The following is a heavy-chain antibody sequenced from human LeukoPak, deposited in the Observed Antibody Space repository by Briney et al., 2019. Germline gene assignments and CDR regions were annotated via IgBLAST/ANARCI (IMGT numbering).Heavy chain of an antibody. Sequence: SETLSLTCAVYGGSFSGYYWSWIRQPPGKGLEWIGEINHSGSTNYNPSLKSRVTISVDTSKNQFSLKLSSVTAADTAVYYCARGRSSSWYSAYYYYMDVWGQGTLVTVSS. V-gene: IGHV4-34*01. CDR1: GGSFSGYY. J-gene: IGHJ6*03. CDR2: INHSGST. D-gene: IGHD6-13*01. CDR3: ARGRSSSWYSAYYYYMDV.